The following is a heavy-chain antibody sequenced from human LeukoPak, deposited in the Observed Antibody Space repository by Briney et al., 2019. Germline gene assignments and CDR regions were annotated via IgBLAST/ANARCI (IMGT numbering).Heavy chain of an antibody. J-gene: IGHJ4*02. D-gene: IGHD3-10*01. CDR3: ARGRVHELLYLCY. CDR2: MNPNSGNT. CDR1: GFTFTSYD. V-gene: IGHV1-8*01. Sequence: ASVKVSCKASGFTFTSYDINWVRQATGQGLEWMGWMNPNSGNTGYAQKFQGRVTMTRNTSISTAYMELSSLRSEDTAVYYCARGRVHELLYLCYWGQGTLVTVSS.